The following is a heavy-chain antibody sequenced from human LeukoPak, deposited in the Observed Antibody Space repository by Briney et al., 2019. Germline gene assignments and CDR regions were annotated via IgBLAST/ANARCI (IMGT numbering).Heavy chain of an antibody. Sequence: GGSLRLSCAASGFTFSTYAMGWVRQAPGKGLEWVSSISDSDGSTYYADSVKGRFTISRDNSKYTVYLQMNSLRAEDTAVYYCAKVGGSSMVRGVIHFDYWGQGTLVTVSS. CDR2: ISDSDGST. D-gene: IGHD3-10*01. V-gene: IGHV3-23*01. J-gene: IGHJ4*02. CDR1: GFTFSTYA. CDR3: AKVGGSSMVRGVIHFDY.